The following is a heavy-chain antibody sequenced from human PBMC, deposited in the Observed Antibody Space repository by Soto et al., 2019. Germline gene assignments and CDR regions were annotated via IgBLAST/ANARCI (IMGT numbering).Heavy chain of an antibody. CDR3: ARGGWLPYYYYGMDV. Sequence: AASVKVSCKASGGTFSSYAIGWVRQAPGQGLEWMGGIIPIFGTANYAQKFQGRVTITADKSTSTAYMELSSLRSEDTDVYYCARGGWLPYYYYGMDVWGQGTTVTVSS. CDR1: GGTFSSYA. J-gene: IGHJ6*02. V-gene: IGHV1-69*06. D-gene: IGHD5-12*01. CDR2: IIPIFGTA.